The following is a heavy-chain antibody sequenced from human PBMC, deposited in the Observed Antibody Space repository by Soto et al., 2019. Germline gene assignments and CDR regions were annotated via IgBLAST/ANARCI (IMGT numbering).Heavy chain of an antibody. D-gene: IGHD3-9*01. Sequence: ASVKVSCKASGYTFTSYYMHWVRQAPGQGLEWMGIINPSGGSTSYAQKFQGRVTMTRDTSTSTVYMELSSLRSEDTAVYYCASHLILTGSYDYYGMDVWGQGTTVTVSS. CDR1: GYTFTSYY. V-gene: IGHV1-46*01. J-gene: IGHJ6*02. CDR3: ASHLILTGSYDYYGMDV. CDR2: INPSGGST.